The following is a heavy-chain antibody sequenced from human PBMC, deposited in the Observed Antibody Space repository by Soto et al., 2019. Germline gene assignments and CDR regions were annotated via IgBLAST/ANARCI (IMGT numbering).Heavy chain of an antibody. CDR3: XXXXXXXXXFDY. CDR2: IYYSGST. CDR1: GGSISSGDYY. V-gene: IGHV4-30-4*08. J-gene: IGHJ4*02. Sequence: QVQLQESGPGLVKPSQTLSLTCTVSGGSISSGDYYWSWIRQHPGKGLEWIGYIYYSGSTYYNPXXXXXXXXXXXXXXXXXXXXXXXXXXXXXXXXXXXXXXXXXXXFDYWGQGTLVTVSS.